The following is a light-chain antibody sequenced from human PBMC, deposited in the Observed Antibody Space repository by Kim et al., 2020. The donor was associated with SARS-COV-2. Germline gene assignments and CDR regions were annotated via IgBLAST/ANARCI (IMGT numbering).Light chain of an antibody. CDR1: QTNSTY. V-gene: IGKV1-39*01. CDR2: AAS. J-gene: IGKJ2*01. CDR3: QQSHSLPYT. Sequence: SASVGDKVTITCRASQTNSTYLNWYQQKPGKAPKLLIDAASRLQSGVPPGFSGSGSGTEFSLTINSLQSEDFATYYCQQSHSLPYTFGQGTKLEI.